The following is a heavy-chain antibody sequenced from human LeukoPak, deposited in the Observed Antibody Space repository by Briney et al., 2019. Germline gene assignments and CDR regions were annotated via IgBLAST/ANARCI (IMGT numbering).Heavy chain of an antibody. CDR3: ARDAVSSGLLWFGELPPSGDDAFDI. CDR1: GFTFSSYW. J-gene: IGHJ3*02. Sequence: GGSLRLSCAASGFTFSSYWMSWVRQAPGKGLEWVANIKQDGSEKYYVDSVKGRFTISRDNAKNSLYLQMNSLRAEDTAVYYCARDAVSSGLLWFGELPPSGDDAFDIWGQGTMVTVSS. D-gene: IGHD3-10*01. V-gene: IGHV3-7*01. CDR2: IKQDGSEK.